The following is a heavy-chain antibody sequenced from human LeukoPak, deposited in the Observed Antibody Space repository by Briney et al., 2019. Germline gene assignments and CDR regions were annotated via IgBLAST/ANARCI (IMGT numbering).Heavy chain of an antibody. J-gene: IGHJ5*02. Sequence: SETLSLTCTVSSDSIGNYYWTWIRQSPGKRLEWLGYYSSTGDSEYDPSLKSRVTMSVDMSKNQFSLKLTSVTAADTAVYFCARGYHWNYGWFDPWGQRTLVTVPS. CDR2: YSSTGDS. CDR3: ARGYHWNYGWFDP. V-gene: IGHV4-59*01. CDR1: SDSIGNYY. D-gene: IGHD1-7*01.